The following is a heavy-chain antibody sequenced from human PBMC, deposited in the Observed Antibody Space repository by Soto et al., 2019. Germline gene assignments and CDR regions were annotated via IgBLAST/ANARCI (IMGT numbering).Heavy chain of an antibody. CDR3: TRTDYYYDSGSYYPFDY. CDR1: GFTFDDYA. J-gene: IGHJ4*02. D-gene: IGHD3-10*01. Sequence: SLRLSCTPSGFTFDDYALSWVRQAPGKGLEWVGFIRSKHYGGTTEYAASVKGRFTISRGDSKSIAYLQMNSLKTEDTAVYYCTRTDYYYDSGSYYPFDYWGQGTLVTVSS. V-gene: IGHV3-49*04. CDR2: IRSKHYGGTT.